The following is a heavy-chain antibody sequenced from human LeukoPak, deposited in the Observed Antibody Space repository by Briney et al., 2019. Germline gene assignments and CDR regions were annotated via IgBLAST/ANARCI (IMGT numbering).Heavy chain of an antibody. V-gene: IGHV1-69*05. Sequence: SVKVSCKASGGTFSSYAISWVRHAPGQGLEWMGRIIPIFGTANYAQKFQGRVTITTDESTSTAYMELSSLRSEDAAVYYCGRDHGYDGSGSYYINFDYWGEESLVTVAS. D-gene: IGHD3-10*01. J-gene: IGHJ4*02. CDR1: GGTFSSYA. CDR3: GRDHGYDGSGSYYINFDY. CDR2: IIPIFGTA.